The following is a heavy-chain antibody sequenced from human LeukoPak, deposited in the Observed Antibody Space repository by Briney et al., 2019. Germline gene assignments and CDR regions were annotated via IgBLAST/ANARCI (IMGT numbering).Heavy chain of an antibody. V-gene: IGHV1-69*13. CDR3: AREGGYCSGGSCYLDY. D-gene: IGHD2-15*01. J-gene: IGHJ4*02. CDR2: IIPIFGTA. CDR1: GGTFSSYA. Sequence: ASVKVSCKASGGTFSSYAISWVRQAPGQGLEWMGGIIPIFGTANYAQKFQGRVTITADESTSTAYMELSSLRSEDTAVYYCAREGGYCSGGSCYLDYWGQGTLVTVSS.